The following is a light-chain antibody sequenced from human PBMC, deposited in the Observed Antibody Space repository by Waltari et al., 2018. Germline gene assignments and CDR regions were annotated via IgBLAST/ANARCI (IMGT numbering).Light chain of an antibody. CDR3: QQYGSSPRT. CDR2: GAS. Sequence: ESVLTQSPGPLSLSTGERATLSCRASQSVTSSYVAWYQQKPGQAPRLLIYGASSRATGIPDRFSGSGSGTDFTLTISRLEPEDSAVYYCQQYGSSPRTFGQGTKVEIK. V-gene: IGKV3-20*01. J-gene: IGKJ1*01. CDR1: QSVTSSY.